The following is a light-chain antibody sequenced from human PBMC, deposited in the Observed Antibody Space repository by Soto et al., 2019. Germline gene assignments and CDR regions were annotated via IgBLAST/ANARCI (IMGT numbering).Light chain of an antibody. CDR1: QGVTTN. V-gene: IGKV3-15*01. Sequence: EIVMTQSPATLSVSPGERATLSCRAGQGVTTNFAWYQQKSGQSPRLLIYDVSIRATGVPARFSATGSETDFTHTISGLQSEDSAVYFCQQYNNWPFSFGQGTRLEIK. J-gene: IGKJ5*01. CDR2: DVS. CDR3: QQYNNWPFS.